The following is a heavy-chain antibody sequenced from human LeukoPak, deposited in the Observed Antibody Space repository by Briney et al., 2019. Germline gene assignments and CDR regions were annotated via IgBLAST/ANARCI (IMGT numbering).Heavy chain of an antibody. Sequence: SVTVSCTSSACIFTIYANNWVRQAPGQGLEWMGRIIPIFGSANYAQKFQGRVTITADKSTRTAYMELSSLRSEDTALYYCAKGSRLREGGSYRFWGQGTLVTVSS. CDR3: AKGSRLREGGSYRF. CDR2: IIPIFGSA. CDR1: ACIFTIYA. D-gene: IGHD3-16*02. J-gene: IGHJ4*02. V-gene: IGHV1-69*06.